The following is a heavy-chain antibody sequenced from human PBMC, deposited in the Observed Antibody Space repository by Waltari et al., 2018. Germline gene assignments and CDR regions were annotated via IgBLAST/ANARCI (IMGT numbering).Heavy chain of an antibody. CDR3: SVSLND. J-gene: IGHJ4*02. Sequence: EVYLVESGGNLVQPGGSLSPSCAASGFPFSNYWMDWVRQAAGKGLEWVANIKEDGSESHYVDSVKGRFTISRDNAQNLLSLQMDSLRAEDTAVYYCSVSLNDWGQGTLVTVSS. CDR2: IKEDGSES. V-gene: IGHV3-7*01. CDR1: GFPFSNYW.